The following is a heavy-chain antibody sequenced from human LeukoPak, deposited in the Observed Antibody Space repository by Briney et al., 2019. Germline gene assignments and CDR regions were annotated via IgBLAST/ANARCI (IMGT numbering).Heavy chain of an antibody. V-gene: IGHV3-30*18. Sequence: PGGSLRLSCEASGFTFSSYGMHWVRQAPGKGLEWVAVISYDGSNKYYADSVKGRFTISRDNSKNTLYLQMNSLRAEDTAVYYCTKGVAAAIRDHYYYGVDVWGQGTTVTVSS. CDR3: TKGVAAAIRDHYYYGVDV. CDR1: GFTFSSYG. CDR2: ISYDGSNK. D-gene: IGHD2-2*02. J-gene: IGHJ6*02.